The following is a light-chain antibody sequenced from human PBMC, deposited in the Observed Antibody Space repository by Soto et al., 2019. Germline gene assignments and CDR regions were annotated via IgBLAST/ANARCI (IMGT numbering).Light chain of an antibody. CDR1: SSAVGTYYL. J-gene: IGLJ2*01. CDR3: FSYGGTSAV. V-gene: IGLV2-23*01. Sequence: QSVLTQPASVSGSPGQSITISCSGISSAVGTYYLVSWFQVHPGKAPQRIIFEGTKRPSGVSSRFSGSESGDTASLTISGLQADDEAHYYCFSYGGTSAVFGEGTKVTV. CDR2: EGT.